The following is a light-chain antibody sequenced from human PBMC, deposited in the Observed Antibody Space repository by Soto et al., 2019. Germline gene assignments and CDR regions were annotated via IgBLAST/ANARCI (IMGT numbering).Light chain of an antibody. CDR1: QSISSN. J-gene: IGKJ1*01. CDR2: AAS. Sequence: EIQMTQSPSSLSASVGDRVTITCRASQSISSNLHWYQQKPGKAPKLLIYAASNLQSGVPSRFSASGSGTDFTLTLNSLQPEDFAIYYCQQDYSTPFTFGEGTKVEIK. CDR3: QQDYSTPFT. V-gene: IGKV1-39*01.